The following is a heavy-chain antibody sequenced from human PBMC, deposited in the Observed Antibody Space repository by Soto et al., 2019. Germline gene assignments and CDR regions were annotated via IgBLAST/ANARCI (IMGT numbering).Heavy chain of an antibody. CDR3: ALIPNYYQYDWFDP. J-gene: IGHJ5*02. D-gene: IGHD3-16*01. Sequence: QITLKESGPTLVKPTQTLTLTCTFSGFSLTTRGVGVGWIRQPPGKALECLALIYWDDDKRYSPSLQSSLSITKDTSKNQVVLTMTNVDPVDTATYYCALIPNYYQYDWFDPWGQGTLVSVSS. CDR1: GFSLTTRGVG. CDR2: IYWDDDK. V-gene: IGHV2-5*02.